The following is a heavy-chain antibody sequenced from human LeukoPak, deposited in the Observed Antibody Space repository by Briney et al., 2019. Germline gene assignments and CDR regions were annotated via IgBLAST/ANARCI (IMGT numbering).Heavy chain of an antibody. CDR1: GFTFSSYG. D-gene: IGHD4/OR15-4a*01. J-gene: IGHJ4*02. CDR2: ISYDGSNK. CDR3: AKQSGADRDHLDF. V-gene: IGHV3-30*18. Sequence: GRSLRLSCAASGFTFSSYGMHWVRQAPGKGLEWVAVISYDGSNKYCADSVKGRFTISRDNSKNTLYLQMNSLRAEDTAVYYCAKQSGADRDHLDFWGQGTLVTVSS.